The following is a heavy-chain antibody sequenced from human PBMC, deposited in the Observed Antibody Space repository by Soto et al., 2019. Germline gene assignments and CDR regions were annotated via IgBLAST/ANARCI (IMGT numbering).Heavy chain of an antibody. V-gene: IGHV1-18*04. D-gene: IGHD4-4*01. J-gene: IGHJ4*02. CDR1: VCTFTSYV. CDR3: ARARGTVTKSFFY. CDR2: ISAYNGNT. Sequence: SVQVSFKASVCTFTSYVISSVRQAPLQGLEWMGWISAYNGNTNYAQRLQGRVTMTTDTSTSTAYIELRSLRSDETAGYDCARARGTVTKSFFYWGQGTLVTVSS.